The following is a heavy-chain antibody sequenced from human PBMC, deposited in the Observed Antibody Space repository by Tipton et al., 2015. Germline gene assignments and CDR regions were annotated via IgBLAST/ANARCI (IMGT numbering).Heavy chain of an antibody. Sequence: TLSLTCTVSGGSISPYYWGWIRQPPGKGLAWIGYIYYTGTSNYNASLRSRVTISLDTSKKQFSLKLTSVTAADTAVYYCARHRGDGGLADYRGWVSLVTLSS. D-gene: IGHD3-10*01. CDR2: IYYTGTS. CDR3: ARHRGDGGLADY. CDR1: GGSISPYY. V-gene: IGHV4-59*01. J-gene: IGHJ4*02.